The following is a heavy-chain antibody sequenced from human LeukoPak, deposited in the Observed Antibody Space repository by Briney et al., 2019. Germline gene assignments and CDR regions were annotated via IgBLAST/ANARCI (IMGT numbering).Heavy chain of an antibody. J-gene: IGHJ4*02. Sequence: SETLSLTCTVSGGSIGGSNYYWGWIRQPPGKGLECIGSMYYSGSTFYSPPLKSRVTISVDTSKNQFSLKLRSVTAADTAVYYCVRLNGGYYEAIFDYWGQGTLVTVSS. CDR2: MYYSGST. V-gene: IGHV4-39*01. CDR3: VRLNGGYYEAIFDY. CDR1: GGSIGGSNYY. D-gene: IGHD3-22*01.